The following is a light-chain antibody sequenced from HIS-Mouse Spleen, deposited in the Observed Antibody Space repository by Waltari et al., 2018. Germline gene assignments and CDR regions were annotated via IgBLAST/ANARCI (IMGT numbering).Light chain of an antibody. J-gene: IGKJ2*01. V-gene: IGKV1-5*03. Sequence: DIQMTQSPSTLSASVGDRVTITCRASQSISSWLAWYQQKPGKAPKLLVYKASSLESGVPSRFSGSGSGTEFTLTISSLQPDXXXTXYCQQYXTFGQGTKLEIK. CDR3: QQYXT. CDR2: KAS. CDR1: QSISSW.